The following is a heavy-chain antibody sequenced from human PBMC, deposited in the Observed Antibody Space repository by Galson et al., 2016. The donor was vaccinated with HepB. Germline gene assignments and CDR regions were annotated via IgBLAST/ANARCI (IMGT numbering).Heavy chain of an antibody. V-gene: IGHV3-11*06. CDR1: GSTFSDYY. J-gene: IGHJ4*02. CDR3: ARGASSWHYFDY. Sequence: SLRLSCAASGSTFSDYYMGWIRQAPGKGLEWISYISSNSVYTNYADSVKGRFTMSRDNAKDSLYLQMNSLRAEDTAVYYCARGASSWHYFDYWGPGTLVTVSS. CDR2: ISSNSVYT. D-gene: IGHD6-13*01.